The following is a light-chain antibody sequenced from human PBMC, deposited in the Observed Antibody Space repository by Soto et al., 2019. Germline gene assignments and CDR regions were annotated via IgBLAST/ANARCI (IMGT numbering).Light chain of an antibody. CDR2: DAS. CDR3: QQYNSLWT. CDR1: QSISSW. V-gene: IGKV1-5*01. J-gene: IGKJ1*01. Sequence: DIQMTQSPSTLSASVGDRVTITCRASQSISSWLAWYQQKPGTVPKLLIYDASNLESGVPSRFSGSGSGTEFSLTITSLQPDDFPTYYCQQYNSLWTFGQGTKVEV.